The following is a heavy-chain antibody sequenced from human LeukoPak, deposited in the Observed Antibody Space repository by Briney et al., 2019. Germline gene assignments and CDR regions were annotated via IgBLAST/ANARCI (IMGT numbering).Heavy chain of an antibody. CDR1: GGSFSGYW. Sequence: PSETLSLTCAVYGGSFSGYWWSCIRQPPGKGLEGIGEINHTGRTNYNPSLKSRVTISEDTSKNQFTLRLTSVTAADAAVYYCARGSSSGYYPIDYWGQGTLVTVSS. V-gene: IGHV4-34*01. CDR2: INHTGRT. D-gene: IGHD3-22*01. CDR3: ARGSSSGYYPIDY. J-gene: IGHJ4*02.